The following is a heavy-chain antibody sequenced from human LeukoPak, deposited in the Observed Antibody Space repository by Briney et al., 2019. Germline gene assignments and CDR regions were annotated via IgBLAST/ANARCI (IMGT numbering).Heavy chain of an antibody. CDR2: MNPNSGNT. D-gene: IGHD3-10*01. Sequence: ASVKVSSKASGYTFTSYDINWVRRATGQGLEWMGWMNPNSGNTGYAQKFQGRVTITRNTSISTAYMELSSLRSEDTAVYYCARGNVLLWFGELSHFDYWGQGTLVTVSS. V-gene: IGHV1-8*03. J-gene: IGHJ4*02. CDR1: GYTFTSYD. CDR3: ARGNVLLWFGELSHFDY.